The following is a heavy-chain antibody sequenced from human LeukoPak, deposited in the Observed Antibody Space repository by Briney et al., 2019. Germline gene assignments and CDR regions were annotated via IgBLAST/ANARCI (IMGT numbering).Heavy chain of an antibody. CDR1: GFTFSSYP. D-gene: IGHD2-2*02. CDR3: AKDRQGVVPAATPFDY. CDR2: ISGSGDST. V-gene: IGHV3-23*01. Sequence: GGSLRLSCAASGFTFSSYPMSWVRQAPGKGLEWVSAISGSGDSTYYADSVKGRFTISRDNSKNTLYLQMNSLRAEDTAVYYCAKDRQGVVPAATPFDYWGQGTLVTVSS. J-gene: IGHJ4*02.